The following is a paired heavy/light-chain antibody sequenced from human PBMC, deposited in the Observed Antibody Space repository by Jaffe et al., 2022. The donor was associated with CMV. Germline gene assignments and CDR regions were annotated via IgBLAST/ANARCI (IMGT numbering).Light chain of an antibody. CDR2: GAS. CDR1: QGISSF. J-gene: IGKJ4*01. V-gene: IGKV1-9*01. Sequence: IQLTQSPSSLSASVGDRVTITCRASQGISSFLAWYQQKPGKAPKLLIYGASTLQSGVPSRFSGSGSGTDFTLTISSLQPEDFATYYCQEVKNYPLGFTFGGGTKVEIK. CDR3: QEVKNYPLGFT.
Heavy chain of an antibody. V-gene: IGHV5-51*01. CDR1: GYSFADKW. CDR2: IYPGDSDT. CDR3: ARHGFSLNGVYYPDY. J-gene: IGHJ4*02. Sequence: EVQLLQSGAEVKKPGESLKISCKGSGYSFADKWIGWVRQMPGKGLEWMGIIYPGDSDTKYSPSFGGQVTMSVDRSVSTAYLQWSSLKASDSAMYFCARHGFSLNGVYYPDYWGQGTLVTVSS. D-gene: IGHD2-8*01.